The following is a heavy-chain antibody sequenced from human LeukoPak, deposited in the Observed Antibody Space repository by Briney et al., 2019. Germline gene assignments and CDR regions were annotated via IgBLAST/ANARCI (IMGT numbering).Heavy chain of an antibody. J-gene: IGHJ4*02. CDR3: ARVGV. CDR2: INHSGST. D-gene: IGHD3-10*01. V-gene: IGHV4-34*01. Sequence: NPSETLSLTCAVYGVSFSGYYWSCIRQPPRKQLQWISEINHSGSTNYNPSLKSRVTISVDTSKNQFSLKLSSVTAADTAVYYCARVGVWGQGTLVTVSS. CDR1: GVSFSGYY.